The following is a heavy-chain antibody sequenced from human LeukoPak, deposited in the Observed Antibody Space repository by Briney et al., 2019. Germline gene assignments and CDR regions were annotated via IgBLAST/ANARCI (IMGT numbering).Heavy chain of an antibody. Sequence: ASVKVSCKASGYTFTHYYMHWVRQAPGQGLEWMGIIHPSDGTTTYAQKFQGRPTITRDTSTSTVYMELSTLRSEDTAVYYCGRDQRALNNIWSGALFDYWGQGSLVTVSS. J-gene: IGHJ4*02. V-gene: IGHV1-46*01. CDR3: GRDQRALNNIWSGALFDY. D-gene: IGHD3-3*01. CDR1: GYTFTHYY. CDR2: IHPSDGTT.